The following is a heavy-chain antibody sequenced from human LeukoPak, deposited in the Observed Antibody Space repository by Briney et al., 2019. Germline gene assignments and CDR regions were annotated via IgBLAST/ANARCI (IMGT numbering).Heavy chain of an antibody. D-gene: IGHD6-13*01. CDR2: INPSGGST. Sequence: ASVKVSCKATGYTFTSYYMHWVRQAPGQGLEWMGIINPSGGSTSYAQKFQGRVTMTRDTSTSTVYTELSSLRSEDTAVYYCALIAAVYRDYWGQGTLITVSS. J-gene: IGHJ4*02. CDR3: ALIAAVYRDY. V-gene: IGHV1-46*01. CDR1: GYTFTSYY.